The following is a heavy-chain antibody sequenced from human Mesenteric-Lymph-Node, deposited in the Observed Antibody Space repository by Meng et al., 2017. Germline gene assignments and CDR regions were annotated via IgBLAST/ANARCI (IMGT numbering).Heavy chain of an antibody. V-gene: IGHV4-34*01. CDR2: INHMGSA. CDR1: GGSFSSYY. D-gene: IGHD1-26*01. Sequence: SETLSLTCAVYGGSFSSYYCSWIRQSPGKGLEWIGEINHMGSANYNPSLKSRVTMSLDTSKNQCSLRLNSVTAADTAVYFCARGLRVGARPFRDWGQGTLVTVSS. CDR3: ARGLRVGARPFRD. J-gene: IGHJ4*02.